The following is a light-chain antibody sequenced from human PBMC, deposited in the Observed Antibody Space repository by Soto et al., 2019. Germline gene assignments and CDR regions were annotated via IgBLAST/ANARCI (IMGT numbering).Light chain of an antibody. CDR1: QSVNRW. CDR3: QQRSNWPSSIT. V-gene: IGKV1-5*01. Sequence: IQLPQSPSSLSASVGDRVTITCRASQSVNRWLAWYQQKPGKAPKLLIYDASSLESGVPSRFSGSGSGTEFTLTISSLEPEDFAVYYCQQRSNWPSSITFGQGTRLEI. J-gene: IGKJ5*01. CDR2: DAS.